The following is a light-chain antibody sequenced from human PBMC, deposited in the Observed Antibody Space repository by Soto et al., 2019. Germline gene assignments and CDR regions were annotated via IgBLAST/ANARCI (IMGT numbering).Light chain of an antibody. CDR3: QQYDTWPRT. V-gene: IGKV3-15*01. Sequence: EIVMTQSPASLSVPPGERATLSCRASQSVSSNFAWYLQKPGQAPRLLIYGASTRATAVPARFTASGSGTEFTLPISSLQSDDFGVYYCQQYDTWPRTFGQGTKVEIK. CDR2: GAS. J-gene: IGKJ1*01. CDR1: QSVSSN.